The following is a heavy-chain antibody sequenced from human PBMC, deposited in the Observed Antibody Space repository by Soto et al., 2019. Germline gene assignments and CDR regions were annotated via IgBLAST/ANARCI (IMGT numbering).Heavy chain of an antibody. D-gene: IGHD6-19*01. CDR3: ARDRIAVAGSDYYYYGMDV. CDR2: TYYRSKWYN. CDR1: GDSVSSNSAA. J-gene: IGHJ6*02. Sequence: PSQTLSLTCAISGDSVSSNSAAWNWIRQSPSRGLEWLGRTYYRSKWYNDYAVSVKSRITINPDTSKNQFSPQLNSVTPEDPSVYYYARDRIAVAGSDYYYYGMDVCGQGTTVPVSS. V-gene: IGHV6-1*01.